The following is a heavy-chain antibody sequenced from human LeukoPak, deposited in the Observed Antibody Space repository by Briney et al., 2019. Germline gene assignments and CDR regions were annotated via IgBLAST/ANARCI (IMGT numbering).Heavy chain of an antibody. J-gene: IGHJ4*02. CDR2: ISSSGSTI. V-gene: IGHV3-48*03. CDR3: ARGVVAVLYY. D-gene: IGHD3-22*01. CDR1: GFTFSSYE. Sequence: PGESLRLSCAASGFTFSSYEMNWVRRAPGKGLEWVSYISSSGSTIYYADSVKGRFTISRDNAKNSLYLQMNSLRAEDTAVYYCARGVVAVLYYWGQGTLVTVSS.